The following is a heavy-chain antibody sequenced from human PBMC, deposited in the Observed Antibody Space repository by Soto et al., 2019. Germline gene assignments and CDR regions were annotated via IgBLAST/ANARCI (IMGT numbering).Heavy chain of an antibody. CDR1: GFSFSNAW. V-gene: IGHV3-15*01. CDR2: IKSKTDGGTA. J-gene: IGHJ6*02. D-gene: IGHD4-17*01. CDR3: TTLTYGADV. Sequence: PGGSLRLSCAASGFSFSNAWMSWVRQLPGKGLEWVGHIKSKTDGGTADYAAPVKGRFTISRDDSKNTLYLQMNSLKTEDTAMFYCTTLTYGADVWGQATTLTVSS.